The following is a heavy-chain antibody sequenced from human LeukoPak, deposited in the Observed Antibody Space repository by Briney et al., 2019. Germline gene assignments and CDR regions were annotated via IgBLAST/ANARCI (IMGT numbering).Heavy chain of an antibody. D-gene: IGHD5-18*01. V-gene: IGHV3-9*01. CDR2: ISWNSGSI. J-gene: IGHJ3*02. CDR3: AKDIGYGAFDI. CDR1: GFTFDDYA. Sequence: QSGGSLRLSCAASGFTFDDYAMNWVRQAPGKGLEWVSGISWNSGSIGYADSVKGRFTISRDNAKNSLYLQMNSLRAEDTALYYCAKDIGYGAFDIWGQGTMVTVSS.